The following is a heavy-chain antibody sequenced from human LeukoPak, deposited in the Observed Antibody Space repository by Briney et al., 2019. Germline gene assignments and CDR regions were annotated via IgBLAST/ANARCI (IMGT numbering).Heavy chain of an antibody. CDR1: GGSFSGYY. D-gene: IGHD2-2*01. J-gene: IGHJ4*02. V-gene: IGHV4-34*01. CDR2: INHSGST. CDR3: ARLPSDCSSTSCPRYYFDY. Sequence: SETLSLTCAIYGGSFSGYYWSWIRQPPGKGLEWIGEINHSGSTNYNPSLKSRVTISVDTSKNQFSLKLSPVTAADTAVYYCARLPSDCSSTSCPRYYFDYWGQGTLVTVSS.